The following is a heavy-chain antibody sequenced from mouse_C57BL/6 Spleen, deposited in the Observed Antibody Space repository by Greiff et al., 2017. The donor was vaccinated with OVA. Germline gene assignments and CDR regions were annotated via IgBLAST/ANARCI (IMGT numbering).Heavy chain of an antibody. V-gene: IGHV5-17*01. CDR1: GFTFSDYG. CDR2: ISSGSSTI. J-gene: IGHJ2*01. D-gene: IGHD2-1*01. Sequence: DVKLVESGGGLVKPGGSLKLSCAASGFTFSDYGMHWVRQAPEKGLEWVAYISSGSSTIYYADTVKGRFTISRDNAKNTLFLQMTSLRSEDTAMYYCARRDGNYEYYFDYWGQGTTLTVSS. CDR3: ARRDGNYEYYFDY.